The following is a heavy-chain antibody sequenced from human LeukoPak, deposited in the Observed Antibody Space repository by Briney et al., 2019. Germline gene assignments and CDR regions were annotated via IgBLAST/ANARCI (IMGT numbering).Heavy chain of an antibody. J-gene: IGHJ4*02. CDR2: INPNSGGT. V-gene: IGHV1-2*02. CDR1: GGTFSSYA. D-gene: IGHD3-9*01. CDR3: ARDQGELRYFDWLLPEDDDY. Sequence: ASVKVSCKASGGTFSSYAISWVRQAPGQGLEWMGWINPNSGGTNYAQKFQGRVTMTRDTSISTAYMELSRLRSDDTAVYYCARDQGELRYFDWLLPEDDDYWGQGTLVTVSS.